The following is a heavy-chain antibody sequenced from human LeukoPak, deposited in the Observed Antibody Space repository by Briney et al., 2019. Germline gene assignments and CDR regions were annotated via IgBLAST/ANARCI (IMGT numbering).Heavy chain of an antibody. CDR3: ARADYGDYRREYFFDY. J-gene: IGHJ4*02. CDR2: ISSSSSYI. Sequence: KPGGSLRLSCAASGFIFSSYSMIWVRQAPGKGLECVSSISSSSSYIYYADSVKGRFTISRDNAKNSLYLQMNSLRAEDTAVYYCARADYGDYRREYFFDYWGQGTLVTVSS. D-gene: IGHD4-17*01. CDR1: GFIFSSYS. V-gene: IGHV3-21*06.